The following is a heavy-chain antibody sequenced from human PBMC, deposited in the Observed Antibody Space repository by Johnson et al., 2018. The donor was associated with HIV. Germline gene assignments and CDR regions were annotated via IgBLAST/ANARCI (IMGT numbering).Heavy chain of an antibody. J-gene: IGHJ3*02. CDR1: GFTFSNYW. V-gene: IGHV3-74*02. CDR2: MNGDGSST. Sequence: MQLVESGGGLVQPGGSLRLSCAASGFTFSNYWMHWVRQAPGKGLVWVSRMNGDGSSTTYADSVKGRFTISRDNAKNTLYLQMNSQGAEDTAVYYCAKVWPWQDYYDSSGYYHNAFDSWGQGTMVTVSS. D-gene: IGHD3-22*01. CDR3: AKVWPWQDYYDSSGYYHNAFDS.